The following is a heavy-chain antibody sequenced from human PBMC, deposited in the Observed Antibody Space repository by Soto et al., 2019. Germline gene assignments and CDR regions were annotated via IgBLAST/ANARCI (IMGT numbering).Heavy chain of an antibody. V-gene: IGHV3-74*01. CDR3: VRGIDFYFDL. J-gene: IGHJ2*01. CDR1: GFTFSNYW. Sequence: EVQLVESGGDLVQPGGSLSLSCVASGFTFSNYWMHWVRQAPGKGLEWVSRINSDESSRAYADSVKGRFISSRDNDKNSLSLEMNSLRAEDTAVYYCVRGIDFYFDLWGRGTLVTVSS. CDR2: INSDESSR.